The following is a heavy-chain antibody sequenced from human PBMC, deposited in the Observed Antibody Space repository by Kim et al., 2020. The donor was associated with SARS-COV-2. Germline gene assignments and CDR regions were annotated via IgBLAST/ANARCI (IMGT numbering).Heavy chain of an antibody. CDR3: ARTVARWGAFDI. CDR1: GGSISSGGYY. D-gene: IGHD4-17*01. Sequence: SETLSLTCTVSGGSISSGGYYWSWIRQHPGKGLEWIGYIYYSGSTYYNPSLKSRVTISVDTSKNQFSLKLSSVTAADTAVYYCARTVARWGAFDIWGQGTMVTVSS. J-gene: IGHJ3*02. CDR2: IYYSGST. V-gene: IGHV4-31*03.